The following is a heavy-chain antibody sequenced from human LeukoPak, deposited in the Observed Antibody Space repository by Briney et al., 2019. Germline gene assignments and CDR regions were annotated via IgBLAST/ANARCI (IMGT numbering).Heavy chain of an antibody. CDR1: GFTFSDYY. V-gene: IGHV3-11*01. CDR3: ASNSYYYGSGSSYDY. D-gene: IGHD3-10*01. CDR2: ISSSGSTI. J-gene: IGHJ4*02. Sequence: GGSLRLSCAASGFTFSDYYMSWIRRAPGKGLEWVSYISSSGSTIYYADSVKGRFTISRDNAKNSLYLQMNSLRAEDTAVYYCASNSYYYGSGSSYDYWGQGTLVTVSS.